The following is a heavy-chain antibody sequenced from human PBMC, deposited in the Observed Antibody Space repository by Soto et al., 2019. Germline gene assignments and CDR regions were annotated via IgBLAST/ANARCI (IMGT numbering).Heavy chain of an antibody. J-gene: IGHJ6*04. D-gene: IGHD1-26*01. V-gene: IGHV3-23*01. CDR2: IGDSGAST. Sequence: EVLLLESGGGLVQPGGSLRLSCEASGFSFSSFAMNWVRQAPGKGLEWVSAIGDSGASTYYADSVKGRFTISRDNSRNTLHLQLTSLRAEDPAVYYCARGVELDVWGNGTTVTVSS. CDR3: ARGVELDV. CDR1: GFSFSSFA.